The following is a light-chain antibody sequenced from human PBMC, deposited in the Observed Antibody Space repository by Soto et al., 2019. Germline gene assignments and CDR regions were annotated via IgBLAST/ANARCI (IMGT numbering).Light chain of an antibody. J-gene: IGLJ3*02. CDR1: SSDVGSYNL. CDR2: EVS. V-gene: IGLV2-14*02. Sequence: QSALTQPASVSGSPGQSITISCTGTSSDVGSYNLVSWYQQHPGKAPKLMISEVSNRPSGVSSRFSGSKSGNTASLTISGLQAEDEADYYCSSYTGTSPPLVFGGGTKLTVL. CDR3: SSYTGTSPPLV.